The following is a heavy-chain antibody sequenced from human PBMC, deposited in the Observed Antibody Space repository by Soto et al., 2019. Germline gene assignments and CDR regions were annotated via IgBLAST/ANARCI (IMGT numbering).Heavy chain of an antibody. V-gene: IGHV4-30-4*01. CDR1: GGSISSGDYY. CDR3: ARDVAVVVPAANHGMDV. D-gene: IGHD2-2*01. J-gene: IGHJ6*02. Sequence: SETLSLTCTVSGGSISSGDYYWSWIRQPPGKGLEWIGYIYYSGSTYYNPSLKSRVTISVDTSKNQFSLKLSSVTAADTAVYYCARDVAVVVPAANHGMDVWGQGTTVT. CDR2: IYYSGST.